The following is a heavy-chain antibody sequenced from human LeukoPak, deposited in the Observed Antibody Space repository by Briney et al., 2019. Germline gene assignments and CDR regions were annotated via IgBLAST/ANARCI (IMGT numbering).Heavy chain of an antibody. CDR2: INPNSGGT. D-gene: IGHD5-24*01. CDR1: GGTFSSYA. Sequence: ASVKVSCKASGGTFSSYAISWVRQAPGQGLEWMGWINPNSGGTNYAQKFQGRVTMTRDTSISTAYMELSRLRSDDTAVYYCARVGDGYNWPLFAYWGQGTLVTVSS. CDR3: ARVGDGYNWPLFAY. J-gene: IGHJ4*02. V-gene: IGHV1-2*02.